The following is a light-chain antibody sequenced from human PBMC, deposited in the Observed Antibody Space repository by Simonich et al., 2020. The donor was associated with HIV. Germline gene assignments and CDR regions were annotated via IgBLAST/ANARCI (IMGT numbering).Light chain of an antibody. V-gene: IGKV2-30*02. Sequence: DVVMTQSPLSLPVTLGQPASISCRSSQSLVHSDGNTYLHWFQQRPGQSPRRLIQKVAKRDSGVPDRFSGSGSGTDFTLKISRVEAEDVGVYYCMQGTLPFTFGPGTKVDIK. CDR2: KVA. J-gene: IGKJ3*01. CDR1: QSLVHSDGNTY. CDR3: MQGTLPFT.